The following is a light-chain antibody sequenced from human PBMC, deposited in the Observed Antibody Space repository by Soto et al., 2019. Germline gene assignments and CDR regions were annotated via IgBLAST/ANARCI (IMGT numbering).Light chain of an antibody. CDR2: GAS. V-gene: IGKV3-15*01. CDR1: QSVMNS. J-gene: IGKJ2*01. Sequence: EIVLTQSPDTLSLSPGERATLSCRASQSVMNSLAWYQQRPGQAPRLLIHGASTRATGIPARFSGSGSGTEFTLTISSLQSEDFAVYYCQQYHNWPPYTFGKGTKLEI. CDR3: QQYHNWPPYT.